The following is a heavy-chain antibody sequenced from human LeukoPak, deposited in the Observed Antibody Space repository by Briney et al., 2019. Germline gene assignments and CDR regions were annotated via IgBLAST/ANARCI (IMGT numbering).Heavy chain of an antibody. CDR3: ARGTMNLDY. V-gene: IGHV1-2*02. CDR2: INPYSGDT. J-gene: IGHJ4*02. D-gene: IGHD3-22*01. CDR1: GYSFTGYY. Sequence: ASVKVSCKTSGYSFTGYYMHWVRQAPGQGLEWMGWINPYSGDTVYAQKFQGRLTVTRDTSISTAYMELSRLRPDDTAVYYCARGTMNLDYWGQESLVTVS.